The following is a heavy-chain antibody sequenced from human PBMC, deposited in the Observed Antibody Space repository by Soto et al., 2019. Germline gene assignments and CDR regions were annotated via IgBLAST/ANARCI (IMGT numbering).Heavy chain of an antibody. CDR2: IIPILGIA. D-gene: IGHD2-21*02. CDR3: ASNTAP. J-gene: IGHJ5*02. Sequence: QVQLVQSGAEVKKPGSSVKVSCKASGGTFSSYTISWVRQAPGQGLEWMGRIIPILGIANYAQKFQGRVTITADKSTSTAVMELSRLRSEDKSVDYCASNTAPWGQGTLVTVSS. V-gene: IGHV1-69*02. CDR1: GGTFSSYT.